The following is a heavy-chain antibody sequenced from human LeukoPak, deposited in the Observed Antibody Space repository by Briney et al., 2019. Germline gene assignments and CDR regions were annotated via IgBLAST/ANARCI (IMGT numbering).Heavy chain of an antibody. V-gene: IGHV3-30*04. J-gene: IGHJ4*02. CDR3: ARDHQVSYFDL. Sequence: GRSLRLSCAASGFTFSSYSMHWVRQAPGKGLEWVALISDDGSNEQFADSVKGRFTVSRDSSKNTVYLQMNSLRAEDTAMYYCARDHQVSYFDLRGQGTLVTVSS. CDR1: GFTFSSYS. D-gene: IGHD6-6*01. CDR2: ISDDGSNE.